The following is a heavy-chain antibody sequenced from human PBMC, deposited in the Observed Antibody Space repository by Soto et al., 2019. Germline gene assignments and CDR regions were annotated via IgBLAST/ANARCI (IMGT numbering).Heavy chain of an antibody. D-gene: IGHD6-19*01. CDR2: IRSKAYGGTT. J-gene: IGHJ5*02. CDR1: GFTFGDYA. Sequence: PGGSLRLSCTASGFTFGDYAMSWFRQAPGKGLEWVGFIRSKAYGGTTEYAASVKGRFTISRDDSKSIAYLQMNSLKTEDTAVYYCPRDQSSGWYDDLRLDPWGPGTLVTVXS. CDR3: PRDQSSGWYDDLRLDP. V-gene: IGHV3-49*03.